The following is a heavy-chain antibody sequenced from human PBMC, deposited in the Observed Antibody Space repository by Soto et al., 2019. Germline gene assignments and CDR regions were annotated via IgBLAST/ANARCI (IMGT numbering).Heavy chain of an antibody. V-gene: IGHV4-4*02. CDR1: GGSISSSNW. D-gene: IGHD1-20*01. CDR3: ASISDDEGFFDY. Sequence: PSETLSLTCAVSGGSISSSNWWSWVRQPPGKGLEWIGEIYHGGSTNYNPSLKSRVTISVDKSKNQFSLKLSSVTAADTAVYYCASISDDEGFFDYWGQGTLVTVSS. J-gene: IGHJ4*02. CDR2: IYHGGST.